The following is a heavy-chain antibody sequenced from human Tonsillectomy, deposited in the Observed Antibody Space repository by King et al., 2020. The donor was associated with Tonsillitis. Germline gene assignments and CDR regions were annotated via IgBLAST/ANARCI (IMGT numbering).Heavy chain of an antibody. D-gene: IGHD5-18*01. CDR3: ARDPHSLDY. Sequence: VQLVESGGGLVQPGGSLRLSCAASGFTFSSYSMNWVRQAPGKGLEWVSYIHKGGTTIYYADSVKGRFTISRDNAKNSLSLQMSSLRAEDTAVYYCARDPHSLDYWGQGTLVTDSS. CDR2: IHKGGTTI. CDR1: GFTFSSYS. V-gene: IGHV3-48*01. J-gene: IGHJ4*02.